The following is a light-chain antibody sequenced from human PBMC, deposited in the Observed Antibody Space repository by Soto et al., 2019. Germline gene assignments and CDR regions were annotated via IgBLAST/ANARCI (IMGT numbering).Light chain of an antibody. Sequence: EIAMTQSPATLSLSPGERATLSWRASQSVSSDLAWYQQTPGQAPRLLIYDASTRATGIPARFSGSGSGTEFTLTISSLQSEDFAVYYCQQYNNWPRMTFGQGTKWIS. J-gene: IGKJ1*01. V-gene: IGKV3-15*01. CDR2: DAS. CDR1: QSVSSD. CDR3: QQYNNWPRMT.